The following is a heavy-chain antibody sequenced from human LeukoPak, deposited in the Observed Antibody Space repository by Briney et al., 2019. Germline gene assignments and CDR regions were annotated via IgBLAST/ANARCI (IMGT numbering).Heavy chain of an antibody. CDR2: IYTSGST. V-gene: IGHV4-4*07. CDR3: ARDREGRYSYGNFFDY. D-gene: IGHD5-18*01. J-gene: IGHJ4*02. CDR1: GGSISSYY. Sequence: SETLSLTCTVSGGSISSYYWSWIRQPAGKGLEWIWRIYTSGSTNYNPSLKSRVTMSVDTSKNQFSLKLSSVTAADTAVYYCARDREGRYSYGNFFDYWGQGTLVTVSS.